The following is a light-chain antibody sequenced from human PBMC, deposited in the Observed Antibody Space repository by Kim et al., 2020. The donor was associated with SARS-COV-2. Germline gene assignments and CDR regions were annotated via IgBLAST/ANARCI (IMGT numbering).Light chain of an antibody. J-gene: IGKJ1*01. CDR2: HTS. Sequence: PGERATLSCRASQSVISNYLAWYQQKPGQAPRLLMYHTSTRATGIPDRFSGSGSGTDFTLTISSLEPEDFAVYCCQQYGNSHPTFGQGTKV. CDR1: QSVISNY. CDR3: QQYGNSHPT. V-gene: IGKV3-20*01.